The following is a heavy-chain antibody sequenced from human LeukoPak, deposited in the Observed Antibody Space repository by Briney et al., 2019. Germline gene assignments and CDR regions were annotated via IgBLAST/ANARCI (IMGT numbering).Heavy chain of an antibody. Sequence: ASVKVSCKASGGTFSSYAISWVRQAPGQGLEWMGRIIPIFGTANYAQKFQGRVTITTDESTSTAYMELSSLRSEDTALYYWAEPGGEELELDDAFDIWGQGTMVTVSS. D-gene: IGHD1-1*01. J-gene: IGHJ3*02. V-gene: IGHV1-69*05. CDR1: GGTFSSYA. CDR3: AEPGGEELELDDAFDI. CDR2: IIPIFGTA.